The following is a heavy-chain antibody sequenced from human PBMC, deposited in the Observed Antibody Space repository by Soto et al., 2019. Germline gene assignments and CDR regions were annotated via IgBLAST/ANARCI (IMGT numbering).Heavy chain of an antibody. Sequence: QVQLVQSGAEVKKPGASVKVSCKASGYTFTSYAMHWVRQAPGQRLEWMGWINAGNGNTKYSHKFQGRFTITRDTSASTAYMELISLRSEDTDVYYCARAVGDTGDWGQGTLVTVSS. CDR1: GYTFTSYA. CDR3: ARAVGDTGD. D-gene: IGHD2-8*02. J-gene: IGHJ4*02. V-gene: IGHV1-3*01. CDR2: INAGNGNT.